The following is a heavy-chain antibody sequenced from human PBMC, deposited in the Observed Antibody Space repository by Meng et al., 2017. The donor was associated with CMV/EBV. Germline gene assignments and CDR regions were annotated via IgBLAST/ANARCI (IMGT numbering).Heavy chain of an antibody. CDR2: ISVYKGDT. CDR1: GYVFTSYD. V-gene: IGHV1-18*01. D-gene: IGHD6-13*01. Sequence: ASVKVSCKASGYVFTSYDINWVRQAPGQGLEWLGWISVYKGDTNYAQKVQGRVTLTADTSTSTAYMELRGLRSDDTAVYYCARDYLIAAAGTNYYYGMDVWGQGTTVTVSS. CDR3: ARDYLIAAAGTNYYYGMDV. J-gene: IGHJ6*02.